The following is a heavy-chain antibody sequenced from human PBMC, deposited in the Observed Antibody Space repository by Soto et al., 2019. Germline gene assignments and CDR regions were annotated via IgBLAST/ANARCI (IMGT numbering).Heavy chain of an antibody. J-gene: IGHJ5*01. Sequence: SETLSLTCGVYVESFSVYYWSWIRQPPGKGLEWIGEINHSGSTNYNPSLKSRVTISVDTSKNHLSLKLSSVTAADTAVYYCAREKHPWVAVPVRQLKSTWWFDSWGQGTLVTVSS. CDR1: VESFSVYY. D-gene: IGHD6-19*01. V-gene: IGHV4-34*01. CDR2: INHSGST. CDR3: AREKHPWVAVPVRQLKSTWWFDS.